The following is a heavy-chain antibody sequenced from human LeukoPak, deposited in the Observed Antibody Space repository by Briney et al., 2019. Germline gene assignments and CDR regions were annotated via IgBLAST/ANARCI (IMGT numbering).Heavy chain of an antibody. D-gene: IGHD5-12*01. J-gene: IGHJ4*02. CDR2: IYPGDSDT. CDR1: GYSFTNYW. CDR3: ARRDTGFEFFDS. Sequence: GESLKISFKGSGYSFTNYWIGWVRQMAGQGLEWIGIIYPGDSDTRYSPSFQGQVTISADKSISTAHLQWTSLKASDTAMYYCARRDTGFEFFDSWGQGTLVTVSS. V-gene: IGHV5-51*01.